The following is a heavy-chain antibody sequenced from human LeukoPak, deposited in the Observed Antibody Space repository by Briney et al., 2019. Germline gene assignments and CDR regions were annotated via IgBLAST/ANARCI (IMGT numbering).Heavy chain of an antibody. D-gene: IGHD1-1*01. V-gene: IGHV3-23*01. CDR3: ASADSIDYSNWFDY. CDR1: GFTFSSYA. CDR2: ISGSGGST. J-gene: IGHJ4*02. Sequence: GGSLRLSCAASGFTFSSYAMSWVRQAPGKGLEWVSAISGSGGSTYYADSVKGRFTISRDNSKNTLYLQMNSLRAEDTAVYYCASADSIDYSNWFDYWGQGTLVTVSS.